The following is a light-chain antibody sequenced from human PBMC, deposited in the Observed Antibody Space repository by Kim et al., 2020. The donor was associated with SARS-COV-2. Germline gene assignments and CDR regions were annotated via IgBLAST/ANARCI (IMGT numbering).Light chain of an antibody. V-gene: IGLV3-21*04. J-gene: IGLJ1*01. CDR1: NIGRNS. Sequence: PGKTARITCGGDNIGRNSVHWYQKKSGQAPGLVMYFDSDRPAEIPERFSASKSGNTATLTINKVEAGDEADYYCQVWDTSSDYQYVFGTGTKVTVL. CDR2: FDS. CDR3: QVWDTSSDYQYV.